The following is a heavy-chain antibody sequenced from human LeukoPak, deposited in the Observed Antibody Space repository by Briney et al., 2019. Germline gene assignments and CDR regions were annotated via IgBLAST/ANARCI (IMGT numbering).Heavy chain of an antibody. CDR1: GGSISSYY. Sequence: SETLSLTCTVYGGSISSYYWSWIRQPPGKGLEWIGDIYYSGTTNYNPSLKSRVTISVDTSKNQFSLKLSSVTAADTAVYYCARAGRRYCSSTSCYDGGDNWFDPWGQGTLVTVSS. J-gene: IGHJ5*02. CDR3: ARAGRRYCSSTSCYDGGDNWFDP. V-gene: IGHV4-59*01. D-gene: IGHD2-2*01. CDR2: IYYSGTT.